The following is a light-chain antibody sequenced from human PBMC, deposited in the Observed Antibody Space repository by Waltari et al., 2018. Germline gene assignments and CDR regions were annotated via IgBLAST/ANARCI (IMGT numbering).Light chain of an antibody. CDR3: CSRTGRDSVI. V-gene: IGLV2-11*01. J-gene: IGLJ2*01. Sequence: QSVLTQPRSVSGSPGQSVTISCTGTSSDVGAYNYVTWYQQHPGKAPKLIIYDVNKGPSGGPDRFAGSQSGNKASLTISGLQAEDEADYYCCSRTGRDSVIFGGGTKVTVL. CDR1: SSDVGAYNY. CDR2: DVN.